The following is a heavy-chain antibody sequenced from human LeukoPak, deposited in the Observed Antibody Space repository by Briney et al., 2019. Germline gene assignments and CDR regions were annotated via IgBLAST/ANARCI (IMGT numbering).Heavy chain of an antibody. CDR1: GYTFTTYD. D-gene: IGHD3-10*01. CDR3: ARGRKDERPYYYDV. V-gene: IGHV1-8*01. Sequence: GASVKVSCKSSGYTFTTYDINWVRQATGQGLEWMGWMNPNSGNTGYAQKFQGRVTMTRNTSINTAYMELSSLRSKDTAVYYCARGRKDERPYYYDVWGKGTTVTISS. J-gene: IGHJ6*04. CDR2: MNPNSGNT.